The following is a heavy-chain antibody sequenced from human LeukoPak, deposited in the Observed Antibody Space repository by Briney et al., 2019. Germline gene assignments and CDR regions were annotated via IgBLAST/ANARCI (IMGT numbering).Heavy chain of an antibody. Sequence: PSETLSLTCTVSGGSISSSSYYWGWIRQPPGKGLEWIGSIYYSGSTYYNPSLKSRVTISVDTSKNQFSLKLSSVTAADTAVYYCARFPYSSNWDYRFDPWGQGTLVTVSS. J-gene: IGHJ5*02. CDR3: ARFPYSSNWDYRFDP. CDR2: IYYSGST. V-gene: IGHV4-39*01. CDR1: GGSISSSSYY. D-gene: IGHD6-13*01.